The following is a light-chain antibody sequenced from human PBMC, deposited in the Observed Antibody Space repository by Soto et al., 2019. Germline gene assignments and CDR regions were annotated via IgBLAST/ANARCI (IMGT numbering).Light chain of an antibody. J-gene: IGLJ1*01. Sequence: QSVLTRPPSASGSPGQSVTISCTGTSSDVGNNYVSWYQHLPGTAPKILIYDNNKRPSGIPDRFSGFKSGTSATLGITGLQTGDEADYYCGTWDTSLSVFYVFGSGTKVTV. CDR1: SSDVGNNY. V-gene: IGLV1-51*01. CDR3: GTWDTSLSVFYV. CDR2: DNN.